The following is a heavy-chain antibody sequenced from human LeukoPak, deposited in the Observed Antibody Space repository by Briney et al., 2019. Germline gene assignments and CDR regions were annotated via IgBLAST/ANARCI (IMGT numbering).Heavy chain of an antibody. CDR2: ISYDGSNK. V-gene: IGHV3-30*18. CDR3: GKDLVVTTVYYFYYGMDV. J-gene: IGHJ6*02. CDR1: GFTFSDHF. Sequence: GGSLRLPCVASGFTFSDHFMDWVRQAPGKGLEWVAVISYDGSNKYYADSVKGRFTISRDNSKNTLYLQMNSLRAEDTAVYYCGKDLVVTTVYYFYYGMDVRGQGTTVTVSS. D-gene: IGHD2/OR15-2a*01.